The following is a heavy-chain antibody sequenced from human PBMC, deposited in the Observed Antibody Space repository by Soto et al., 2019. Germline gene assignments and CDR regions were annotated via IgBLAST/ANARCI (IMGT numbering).Heavy chain of an antibody. D-gene: IGHD3-9*01. J-gene: IGHJ3*02. CDR2: INAGNGNT. CDR1: GYTFTSYA. Sequence: ASVKVSCKASGYTFTSYAMHWVRQAPGQRLEWMGWINAGNGNTKYSQKFQGRVTITRDTSASTAYMELSSLRSEDTAVYYCAREYGGLRYFDWLSNHDAFDIWGQGTMVTVSS. V-gene: IGHV1-3*01. CDR3: AREYGGLRYFDWLSNHDAFDI.